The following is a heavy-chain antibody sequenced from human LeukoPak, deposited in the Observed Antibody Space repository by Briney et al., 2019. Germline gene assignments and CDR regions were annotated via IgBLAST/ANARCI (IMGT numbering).Heavy chain of an antibody. CDR1: GGSFSGYY. V-gene: IGHV4-34*01. J-gene: IGHJ6*03. CDR3: ARHPSGGSYLKRARRGVYYYMDV. Sequence: SETLSLTCAVYGGSFSGYYWSWIRQPPGKGLGWIGEINHSGSTNYNPSLKSRVTISVDTSKNQFSLKLSSVTAADAAVYYCARHPSGGSYLKRARRGVYYYMDVWGKGTTVTISS. CDR2: INHSGST. D-gene: IGHD1-26*01.